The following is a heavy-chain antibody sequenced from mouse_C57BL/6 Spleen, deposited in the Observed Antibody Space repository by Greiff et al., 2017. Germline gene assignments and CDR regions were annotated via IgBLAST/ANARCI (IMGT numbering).Heavy chain of an antibody. CDR2: IDPSDSET. J-gene: IGHJ3*01. V-gene: IGHV1-52*01. D-gene: IGHD2-1*01. CDR1: GYTFTSYW. Sequence: QVQLQQPGAELVRPGSSVKLSCKASGYTFTSYWMHWVKQRPIQGLEWIGNIDPSDSETHYNQKFKDKATLTVDKSSSTAYMQLSSLTSEDSAVYYCARADIYYGNYVGAYWGQGTLVTVSA. CDR3: ARADIYYGNYVGAY.